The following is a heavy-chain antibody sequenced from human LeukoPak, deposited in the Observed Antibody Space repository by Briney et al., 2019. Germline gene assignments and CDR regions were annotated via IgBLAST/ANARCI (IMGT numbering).Heavy chain of an antibody. CDR2: IYYSGNT. V-gene: IGHV4-61*01. J-gene: IGHJ4*02. CDR3: ARRRTMVRGVDY. Sequence: SETLSLTCTVSGGSVSSGSYYWSWIRQPPGKGPEWIGYIYYSGNTNYNPSLKSRVTISVDTSKNQFSLKLSSVTAADTAVYYCARRRTMVRGVDYWGQGTLVTVSS. CDR1: GGSVSSGSYY. D-gene: IGHD3-10*01.